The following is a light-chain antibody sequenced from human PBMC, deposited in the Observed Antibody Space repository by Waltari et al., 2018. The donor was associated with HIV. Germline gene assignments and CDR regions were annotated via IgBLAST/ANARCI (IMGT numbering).Light chain of an antibody. CDR3: QQYLDWPPWT. J-gene: IGKJ1*01. CDR2: GAS. Sequence: EIVMTPSPATLSASAGERATLSCTARQNIGGNLAWYQQRQGQPPRLLVYGASTREPDIPARFSGSGSGTEFTLTISSLESDDSAVYYCQQYLDWPPWTFGQGTKV. V-gene: IGKV3D-15*01. CDR1: QNIGGN.